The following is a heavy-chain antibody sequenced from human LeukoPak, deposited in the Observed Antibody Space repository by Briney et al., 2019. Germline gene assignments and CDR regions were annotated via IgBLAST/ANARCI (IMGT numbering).Heavy chain of an antibody. CDR1: GFTFSSYG. D-gene: IGHD6-13*01. CDR3: ARDSYSSTWYQVDY. J-gene: IGHJ4*02. Sequence: GGSLRLSCAASGFTFSSYGMHWVRQAPGKGLEWVAVIWYDGSNKYYADSVKGRFTISRDNSKNTLYLQMNSLRVEDTAVYYYARDSYSSTWYQVDYWGQGTLVTVSS. V-gene: IGHV3-33*01. CDR2: IWYDGSNK.